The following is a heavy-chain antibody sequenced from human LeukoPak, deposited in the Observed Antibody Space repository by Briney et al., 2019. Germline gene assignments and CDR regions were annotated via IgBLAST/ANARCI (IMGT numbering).Heavy chain of an antibody. CDR1: GFTFSSYG. CDR2: ISGSGGST. V-gene: IGHV3-23*01. Sequence: GGSLRLSCAASGFTFSSYGMSWLRQAPGKGLEWVSAISGSGGSTYYADSVKGRFTISRDNSKNTLYLQMNSLRAEDTAVYYCARGPSGYHNTGGQGTLVTVSS. D-gene: IGHD5-12*01. CDR3: ARGPSGYHNT. J-gene: IGHJ4*02.